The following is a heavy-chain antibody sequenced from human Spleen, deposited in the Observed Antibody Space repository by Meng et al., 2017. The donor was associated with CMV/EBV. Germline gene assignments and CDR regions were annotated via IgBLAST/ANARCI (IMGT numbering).Heavy chain of an antibody. V-gene: IGHV3-13*01. CDR1: GFIIKNYE. Sequence: CADYGFIIKNYEMHWVRQVTGKGLEWVSGIGIADDIYYSDSVKGRFTISRESAENSLYLQMNSLKAGDTAVYYCARGRLGTFDAFEIWGQGTMVTVSS. D-gene: IGHD1-1*01. CDR3: ARGRLGTFDAFEI. J-gene: IGHJ3*02. CDR2: IGIADDI.